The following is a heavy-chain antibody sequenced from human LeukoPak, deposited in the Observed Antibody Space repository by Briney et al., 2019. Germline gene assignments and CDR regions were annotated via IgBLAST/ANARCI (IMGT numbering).Heavy chain of an antibody. Sequence: SQTLSLTCAISGDSVSSNSAAWNWIRQSPSRGLEWLGRTYYRSKWYNDYAVSVKSRITINPDTSKNQFSLQLNPVTPEDTAVYYCARGHVDIVATMLDYWGQGTLVTVSS. J-gene: IGHJ4*02. CDR2: TYYRSKWYN. CDR3: ARGHVDIVATMLDY. CDR1: GDSVSSNSAA. D-gene: IGHD5-12*01. V-gene: IGHV6-1*01.